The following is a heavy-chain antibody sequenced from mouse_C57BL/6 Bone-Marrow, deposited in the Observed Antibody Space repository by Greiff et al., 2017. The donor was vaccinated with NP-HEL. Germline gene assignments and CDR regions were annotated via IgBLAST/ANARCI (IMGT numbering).Heavy chain of an antibody. Sequence: VQLQQSGAELVRPGASVKLSCTASGFNITDDYMHWVKQRPEQGLEWIGWIDPENGDTEYASKFQGKATITADTSSNTAYLQLSSLTSEDSAVYYCTTGYGSSYWYLDVWGKGTTVTVSS. CDR1: GFNITDDY. V-gene: IGHV14-4*01. CDR2: IDPENGDT. J-gene: IGHJ1*03. D-gene: IGHD1-1*01. CDR3: TTGYGSSYWYLDV.